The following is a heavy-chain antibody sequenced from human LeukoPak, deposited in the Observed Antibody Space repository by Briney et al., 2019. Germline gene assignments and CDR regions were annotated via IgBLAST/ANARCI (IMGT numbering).Heavy chain of an antibody. CDR3: ARELGPLSGSGSYYNDY. CDR2: INPSGGST. CDR1: GYTFTSYY. Sequence: ASVKVSCKASGYTFTSYYMHWARQAPGQGLEWMGIINPSGGSTSYAQKFQGRVTMTRDTSTSTVYMELSSLRSEDTAVYYCARELGPLSGSGSYYNDYWGQGTLVTVSS. J-gene: IGHJ4*02. V-gene: IGHV1-46*01. D-gene: IGHD3-10*01.